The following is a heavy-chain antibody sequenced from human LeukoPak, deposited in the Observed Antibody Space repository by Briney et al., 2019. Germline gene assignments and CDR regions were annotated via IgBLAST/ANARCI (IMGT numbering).Heavy chain of an antibody. Sequence: GGSLRLSCAASGLTFSGYVMSWVRQAPGKGLEWVSGISWNSGSIVYADSMKGRFTISRDNSKNTLYLQMNSLRAEDTAIYYCAKENWPTVTTAGHTYFDYWGQGTLVTVSS. CDR1: GLTFSGYV. J-gene: IGHJ4*02. D-gene: IGHD4-17*01. CDR2: ISWNSGSI. CDR3: AKENWPTVTTAGHTYFDY. V-gene: IGHV3-23*01.